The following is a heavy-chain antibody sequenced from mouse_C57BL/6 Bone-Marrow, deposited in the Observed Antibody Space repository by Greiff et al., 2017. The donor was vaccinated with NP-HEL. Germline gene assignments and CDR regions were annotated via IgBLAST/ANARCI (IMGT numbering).Heavy chain of an antibody. CDR2: IDPSDSYT. D-gene: IGHD2-4*01. CDR3: ASGDYDGYAMDY. Sequence: QVQLQQPGAELVKPGASVKLSCKASGYTFTSYWMQWVKQRPGQGLEWIGEIDPSDSYTNYNQKFKGKATLTVDTSSSTAYMQLSSLTSEDSAVYYCASGDYDGYAMDYWGQGTSLTVSS. CDR1: GYTFTSYW. J-gene: IGHJ4*01. V-gene: IGHV1-50*01.